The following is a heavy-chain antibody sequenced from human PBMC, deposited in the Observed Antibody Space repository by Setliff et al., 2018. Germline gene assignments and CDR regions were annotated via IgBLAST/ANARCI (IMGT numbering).Heavy chain of an antibody. CDR1: GGTFSSYA. Sequence: SVKVSCKASGGTFSSYAISWVRQAPGQGLEWMGWMSPVYGIANYARKFQGRVTLTRDTSTSTVYMEVISLRSEDTAVYFCARDRFYNSWSGTSITAPHDAFDIWGQGTMVTVSS. V-gene: IGHV1-69*10. D-gene: IGHD3-3*01. CDR2: MSPVYGIA. CDR3: ARDRFYNSWSGTSITAPHDAFDI. J-gene: IGHJ3*02.